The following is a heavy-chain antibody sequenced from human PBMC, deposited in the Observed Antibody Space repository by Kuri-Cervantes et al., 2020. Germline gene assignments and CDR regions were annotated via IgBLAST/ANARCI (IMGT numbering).Heavy chain of an antibody. J-gene: IGHJ4*02. D-gene: IGHD1-26*01. CDR1: GLTLSGSA. CDR2: IRSKANSYAT. V-gene: IGHV3-73*01. CDR3: TRHEAGAKGY. Sequence: GESLTLSCAASGLTLSGSAMHWARQASGKGLEWVGRIRSKANSYATAYAASVKGRFTISRDDSKNTAYLQMNSLKTEDTAVYYCTRHEAGAKGYWGQGTLVTVSS.